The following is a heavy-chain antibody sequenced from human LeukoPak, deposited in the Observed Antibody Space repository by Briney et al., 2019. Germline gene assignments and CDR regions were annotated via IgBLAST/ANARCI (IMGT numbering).Heavy chain of an antibody. J-gene: IGHJ4*02. D-gene: IGHD5-18*01. CDR1: GFTVSSNY. CDR3: ARVRGSYGIYYFDY. V-gene: IGHV3-53*01. Sequence: GGSLRLSCAASGFTVSSNYMSWVRQAPGKGLEWVSVIYSGGSTYYADSVKGRFTISRDNSKNTLYLQMNSLRAEDTAVYYCARVRGSYGIYYFDYWGQGTLVTVSS. CDR2: IYSGGST.